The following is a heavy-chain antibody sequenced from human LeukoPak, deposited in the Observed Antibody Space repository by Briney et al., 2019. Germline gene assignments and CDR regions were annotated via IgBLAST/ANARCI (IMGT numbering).Heavy chain of an antibody. Sequence: PPGGSLRLSCEASGFSFSAAWMTWVRQAPGKGLEWVATIKNDGSDKYYVDSVKGRFTLSRDNAKNLVYLQMNSLRVEDTAVYYCVNLGYSDGGQGTLVTVSS. V-gene: IGHV3-7*01. CDR1: GFSFSAAW. D-gene: IGHD5-12*01. J-gene: IGHJ4*02. CDR3: VNLGYSD. CDR2: IKNDGSDK.